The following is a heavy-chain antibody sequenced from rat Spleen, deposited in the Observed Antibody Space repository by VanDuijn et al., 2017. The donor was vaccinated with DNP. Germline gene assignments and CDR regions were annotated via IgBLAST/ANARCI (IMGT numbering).Heavy chain of an antibody. CDR3: ARSQGYYYDGSYYPFAY. Sequence: QVQLTESGPGLVQPSETLSLTCTVSGFSLTSYHVHWVRQPPGKGLEWMGRIQSGGSTYYNSALKSRLSISMDTSKSQVFLKMNSVQTEDTAMYFCARSQGYYYDGSYYPFAYWGQGTLVTVSS. CDR1: GFSLTSYH. V-gene: IGHV2-27*01. D-gene: IGHD1-12*02. J-gene: IGHJ3*01. CDR2: IQSGGST.